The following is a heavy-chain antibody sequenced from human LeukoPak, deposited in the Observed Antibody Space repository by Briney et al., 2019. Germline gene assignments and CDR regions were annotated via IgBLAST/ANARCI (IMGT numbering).Heavy chain of an antibody. V-gene: IGHV4-30-2*01. CDR2: IYRSGST. CDR1: GGSISSGGYS. J-gene: IGHJ3*02. CDR3: ARGGCYHRAFDI. Sequence: SETLSLTCAVSGGSISSGGYSWSWIREPPGKGLEWIGYIYRSGSTYYNPSLKSRVTISVDRSKNQFSLKLSSVTAADTAVYYCARGGCYHRAFDIWGQGTMVTVSS. D-gene: IGHD3-22*01.